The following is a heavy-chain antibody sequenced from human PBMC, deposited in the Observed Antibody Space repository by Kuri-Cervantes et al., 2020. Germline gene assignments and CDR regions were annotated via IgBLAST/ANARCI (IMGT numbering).Heavy chain of an antibody. Sequence: GGSLRLSCAVSGFMFSNHGMSWVRQAPGKGLDWVSSISDSGGRTYYADSVKGRFTISRDSSNNTLSLQMNSLTTEDTAMYYCAKDGSRRFVLYYFDNWGQGTRVTVSS. CDR3: AKDGSRRFVLYYFDN. D-gene: IGHD2-15*01. V-gene: IGHV3-23*01. CDR2: ISDSGGRT. CDR1: GFMFSNHG. J-gene: IGHJ4*02.